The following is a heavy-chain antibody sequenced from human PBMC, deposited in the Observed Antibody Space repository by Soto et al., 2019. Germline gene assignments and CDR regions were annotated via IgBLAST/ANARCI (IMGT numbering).Heavy chain of an antibody. Sequence: QVQLQQWGAGLLKPSETLSLTCAVYGGSFSGYYWSWIRQPPGKGLEWIGEINHSGSTNYNPSLKSRVTISVDTSKNQFSLKLSSGTAADTAVYYCARLGPTGGGYWGQGTLVTVSS. J-gene: IGHJ4*02. CDR1: GGSFSGYY. V-gene: IGHV4-34*01. CDR3: ARLGPTGGGY. CDR2: INHSGST. D-gene: IGHD3-10*01.